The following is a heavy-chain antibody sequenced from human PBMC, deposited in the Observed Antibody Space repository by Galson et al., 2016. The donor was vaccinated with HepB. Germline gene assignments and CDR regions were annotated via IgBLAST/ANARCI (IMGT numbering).Heavy chain of an antibody. V-gene: IGHV3-53*01. CDR2: IYSGGDI. Sequence: LRLSCAASGFTVSTNYMNWVRQAAGKGLEWVSIIYSGGDIYYTDSVKGRFTISRDNSKNTLYLQMNSLRAEDTAVYYCARDRRQYRRDWYVGPDGMDVWGQGTTVTVSS. CDR1: GFTVSTNY. CDR3: ARDRRQYRRDWYVGPDGMDV. D-gene: IGHD6-19*01. J-gene: IGHJ6*02.